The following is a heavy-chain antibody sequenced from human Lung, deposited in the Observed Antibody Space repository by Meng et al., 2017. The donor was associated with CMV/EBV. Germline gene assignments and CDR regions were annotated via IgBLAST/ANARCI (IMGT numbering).Heavy chain of an antibody. CDR2: INTKSGDT. V-gene: IGHV1-2*02. J-gene: IGHJ6*01. CDR3: ARRWDYWSGFQTGYGLDV. D-gene: IGHD3-3*01. Sequence: ASVKVSXKASGYTFTSYNIHWVRQAPGQGLEWMGWINTKSGDTDYAPKFHGRVTMTRDTSINTAHMEVTRPTSDDTATYYCARRWDYWSGFQTGYGLDVWGQGTTVTVSS. CDR1: GYTFTSYN.